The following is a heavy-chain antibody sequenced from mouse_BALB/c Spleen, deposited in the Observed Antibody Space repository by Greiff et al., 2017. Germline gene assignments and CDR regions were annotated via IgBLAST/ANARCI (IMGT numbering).Heavy chain of an antibody. CDR3: ARYAYFDY. V-gene: IGHV5-17*02. Sequence: EVKLVESGGGLVQPGGSRKLSCAASGFTFSSLGMHWVRQAPEKGLEWVAYISSGSSTIYYADTVKGRFTISRDNPKNTLFLQMTSLRSEDTAMYYCARYAYFDYWGQGTTLTVSS. CDR2: ISSGSSTI. D-gene: IGHD6-5*01. J-gene: IGHJ2*01. CDR1: GFTFSSLG.